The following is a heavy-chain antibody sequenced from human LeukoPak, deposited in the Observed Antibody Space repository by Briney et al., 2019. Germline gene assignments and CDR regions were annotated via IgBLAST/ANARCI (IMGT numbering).Heavy chain of an antibody. D-gene: IGHD1-26*01. Sequence: GGSLRLSCVASGFTVSTNYMSWVRQAPGKGLEWVSVFYSGGSTYYADSVKGRFTISRDNSKNTLYLQMNSLRAEDTAVYYCARALSKWEPTWVPDAFDIWGQGTMVTVSS. CDR1: GFTVSTNY. V-gene: IGHV3-53*01. CDR2: FYSGGST. J-gene: IGHJ3*02. CDR3: ARALSKWEPTWVPDAFDI.